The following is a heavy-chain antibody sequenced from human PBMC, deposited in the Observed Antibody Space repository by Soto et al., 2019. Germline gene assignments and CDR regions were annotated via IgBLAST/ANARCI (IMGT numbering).Heavy chain of an antibody. Sequence: EVQLLESGGGLVQPGGSLRLSCVASGFTFSSYAMAWVRQAPGKGLEWVSAISGSGGSTYYADSVKGRFTISRGNSKNTLYLQMNSLRAEDTAVYYCAKDLGDSSGYYYGYFQPWGQGTLVSVSS. CDR3: AKDLGDSSGYYYGYFQP. V-gene: IGHV3-23*01. J-gene: IGHJ1*01. CDR1: GFTFSSYA. D-gene: IGHD3-22*01. CDR2: ISGSGGST.